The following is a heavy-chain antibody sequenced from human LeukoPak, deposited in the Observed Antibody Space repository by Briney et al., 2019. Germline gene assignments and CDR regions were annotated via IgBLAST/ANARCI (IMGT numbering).Heavy chain of an antibody. D-gene: IGHD3-3*01. V-gene: IGHV1-18*01. CDR1: GYTFTSYG. Sequence: ASVTVSCKASGYTFTSYGISWVRQAPGQGLEWMGWISAYNGNTNYAQKLQGRVTMTTDTSTSTAYMELRSLRSDDTAVYYCARVEESPKESPTRFYDFWSGYHSMDYYYYMDVWGKGTTVTVSS. CDR3: ARVEESPKESPTRFYDFWSGYHSMDYYYYMDV. CDR2: ISAYNGNT. J-gene: IGHJ6*03.